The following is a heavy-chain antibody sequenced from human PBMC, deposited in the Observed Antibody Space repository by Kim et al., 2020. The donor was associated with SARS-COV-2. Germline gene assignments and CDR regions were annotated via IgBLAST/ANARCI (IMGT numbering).Heavy chain of an antibody. Sequence: SETLSLTCTVSGGSISSGGYYWSWIRQHPGKGLEWIGYIYYSGSTYYNPSLKSRVTISVDTSKNQFSLKLSSVTAADTAVYYCARERGSSYLNWFDPWGQRTLVTVSS. J-gene: IGHJ5*02. CDR1: GGSISSGGYY. V-gene: IGHV4-31*03. CDR3: ARERGSSYLNWFDP. D-gene: IGHD1-26*01. CDR2: IYYSGST.